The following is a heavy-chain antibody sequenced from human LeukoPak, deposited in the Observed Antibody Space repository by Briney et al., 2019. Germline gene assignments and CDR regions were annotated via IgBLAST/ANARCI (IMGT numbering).Heavy chain of an antibody. CDR1: GGSISSYN. V-gene: IGHV4-59*01. D-gene: IGHD5-18*01. CDR3: ARRFVSGYSYGYCWFDP. Sequence: SETLSLTCTVSGGSISSYNWSWIRQPPGKGLEWIGYIYYSGSTNYNPSLKSRVTISVDTSKNQFSLKLSSVTAAETAVYYCARRFVSGYSYGYCWFDPWGQGTLVTVSS. J-gene: IGHJ5*02. CDR2: IYYSGST.